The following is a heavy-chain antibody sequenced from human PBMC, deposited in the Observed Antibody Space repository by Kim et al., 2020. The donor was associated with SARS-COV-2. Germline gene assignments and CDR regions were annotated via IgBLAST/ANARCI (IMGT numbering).Heavy chain of an antibody. CDR1: GFTFSDYY. J-gene: IGHJ4*02. D-gene: IGHD3-3*01. CDR3: ARGSAVGLEWLTGGKWYFDY. V-gene: IGHV3-11*05. CDR2: ISSSSSYT. Sequence: GGSLRLSCAASGFTFSDYYMSWIRQAPGKGLEWVSYISSSSSYTNYADSVKGRFTISRDNAKNSLYLQMNSLRAEDTAVYYCARGSAVGLEWLTGGKWYFDYWGQGTLVTVSS.